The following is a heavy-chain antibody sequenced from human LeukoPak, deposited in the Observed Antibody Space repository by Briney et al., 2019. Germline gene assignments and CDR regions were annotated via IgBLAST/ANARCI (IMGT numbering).Heavy chain of an antibody. Sequence: GGSLRLSCAASGFTVSSNYMSWVRQAPGKGLEWVSIIYSGGSTYYADSVKGRFTISRDDPKNTLYLQMNSLRAEDTAVYYCARVPIASSSGDYRYGMDVWGQGTTVTVSS. J-gene: IGHJ6*02. V-gene: IGHV3-53*01. CDR2: IYSGGST. CDR1: GFTVSSNY. D-gene: IGHD6-6*01. CDR3: ARVPIASSSGDYRYGMDV.